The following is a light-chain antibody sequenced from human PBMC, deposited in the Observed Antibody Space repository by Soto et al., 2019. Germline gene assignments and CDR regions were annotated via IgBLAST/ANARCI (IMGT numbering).Light chain of an antibody. CDR2: DVS. J-gene: IGLJ1*01. CDR3: AAWDDSLNGYV. Sequence: QSALTQPASVSGSPGQSITISCTGTSSDVGGHNSVAWYQHNPGKAPKLMIYDVSNRPSGVPDRFSGSKSGNTASLTVSGLQAEDEADYYCAAWDDSLNGYVFGTGTKVTVL. V-gene: IGLV2-14*01. CDR1: SSDVGGHNS.